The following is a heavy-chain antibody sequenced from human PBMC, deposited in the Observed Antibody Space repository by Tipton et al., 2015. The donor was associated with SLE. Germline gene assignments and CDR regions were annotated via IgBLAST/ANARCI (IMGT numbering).Heavy chain of an antibody. CDR2: MYSGGSA. V-gene: IGHV4-61*05. J-gene: IGHJ4*02. CDR3: ARDPLGY. D-gene: IGHD7-27*01. Sequence: TLSLTCTVSGGSISSSSYYWGWVRQPPGKGLEWLASMYSGGSANYNPSLKTRVNISVDTSKNQFSLKLSSVTAADTAVYYCARDPLGYWGQGTLVTVSS. CDR1: GGSISSSSYY.